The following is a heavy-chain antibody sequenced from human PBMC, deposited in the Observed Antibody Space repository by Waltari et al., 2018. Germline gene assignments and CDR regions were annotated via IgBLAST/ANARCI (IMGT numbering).Heavy chain of an antibody. Sequence: EVQLVESGGGLVQPGRSLRLSCAASGFTFDDYAMHWVRQGPGKGLEWVSGISWNSGRIDYADSVKGRFTISRDNAKKSLYLQMNSLRAEDTALYYCARGIAVGGVYWYFDLWGRGTLVTVSS. CDR1: GFTFDDYA. V-gene: IGHV3-9*01. CDR3: ARGIAVGGVYWYFDL. D-gene: IGHD2-8*02. CDR2: ISWNSGRI. J-gene: IGHJ2*01.